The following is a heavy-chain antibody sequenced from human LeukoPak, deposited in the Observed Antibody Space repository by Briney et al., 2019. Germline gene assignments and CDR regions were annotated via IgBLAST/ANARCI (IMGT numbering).Heavy chain of an antibody. CDR3: ARGSSSGWYY. CDR2: INHSGST. J-gene: IGHJ4*02. CDR1: GGSFSGYY. V-gene: IGHV4-34*01. D-gene: IGHD6-19*01. Sequence: SETLSLTCAVYGGSFSGYYWSWIRQPPGKGLEWIGEINHSGSTNYNPSLKSRVTISVDTSKNQVSLKLSSVTAADTAVYYCARGSSSGWYYWGQGTLVTVSS.